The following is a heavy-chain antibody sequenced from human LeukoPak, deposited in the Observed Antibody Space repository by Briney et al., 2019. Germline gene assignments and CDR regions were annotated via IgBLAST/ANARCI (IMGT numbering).Heavy chain of an antibody. Sequence: PGGSLRLSCAASGFTFSSYAMSWVRQAPGKGLEWVAVISYDGSNKYYADSVKGRFTISRDNSKNTLYLQMNSLRAEDTAVYYCASNPPGIAAAIYYYYYMDVWGKGTTVTVSS. J-gene: IGHJ6*03. CDR3: ASNPPGIAAAIYYYYYMDV. CDR1: GFTFSSYA. D-gene: IGHD6-13*01. V-gene: IGHV3-30*04. CDR2: ISYDGSNK.